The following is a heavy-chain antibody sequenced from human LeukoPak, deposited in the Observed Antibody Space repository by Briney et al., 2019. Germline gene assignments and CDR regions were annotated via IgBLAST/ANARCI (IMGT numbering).Heavy chain of an antibody. CDR2: IYPGDSDT. D-gene: IGHD5-18*01. V-gene: IGHV5-51*01. CDR3: ARAFYYGYSCGDYYYYGMDV. Sequence: GESLKISCKGSGYSFTSYWIGWVRQMPGKGLEWMGIIYPGDSDTRYSPSFQGQVTISADKSISTAYLQWSSLKASDTAMYYCARAFYYGYSCGDYYYYGMDVWGQGTTVTVSS. CDR1: GYSFTSYW. J-gene: IGHJ6*02.